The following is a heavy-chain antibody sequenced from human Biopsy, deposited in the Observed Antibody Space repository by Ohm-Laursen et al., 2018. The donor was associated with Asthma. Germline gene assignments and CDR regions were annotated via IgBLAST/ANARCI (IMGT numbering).Heavy chain of an antibody. CDR3: ARGQKSAGDRWFDP. Sequence: GSSVKVSYKVSGYTFIGCHIHWMRQAPGQGLEWMGRINPNSGGTNYAQKFQGRVTMTRDTSISTAYMEVSRLRSDDTAVYYCARGQKSAGDRWFDPWGQGTLVTVSS. CDR2: INPNSGGT. D-gene: IGHD6-13*01. J-gene: IGHJ5*02. V-gene: IGHV1-2*06. CDR1: GYTFIGCH.